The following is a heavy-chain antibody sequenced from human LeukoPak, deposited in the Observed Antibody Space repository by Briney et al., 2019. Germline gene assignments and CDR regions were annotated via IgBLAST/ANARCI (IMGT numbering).Heavy chain of an antibody. CDR2: IGGSSINT. V-gene: IGHV3-23*01. J-gene: IGHJ4*02. D-gene: IGHD3-9*01. CDR3: ARVLSLRYFDWVLYADS. CDR1: GFTFSNYA. Sequence: GGSLRLSCADSGFTFSNYAMSWVRQAPGKGLEWVSAIGGSSINTYYADSIKGRFTTSRDNSKNTLFLQMSSLRAEDTAIYYCARVLSLRYFDWVLYADSWGQGTLVTVSS.